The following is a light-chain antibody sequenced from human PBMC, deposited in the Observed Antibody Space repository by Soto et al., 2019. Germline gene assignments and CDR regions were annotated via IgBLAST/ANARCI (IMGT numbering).Light chain of an antibody. CDR2: RND. CDR1: SSNIGSHF. J-gene: IGLJ3*02. CDR3: AACYVNLSGGV. Sequence: QSVLTQPPSASGTPGQRVTISCSGSSSNIGSHFVYWYQQLPGTAPKLLIYRNDQRPSGVPDRFSGSKSGTSASLAISGLRSEDESDYYCAACYVNLSGGVFGGGTKLAVL. V-gene: IGLV1-47*01.